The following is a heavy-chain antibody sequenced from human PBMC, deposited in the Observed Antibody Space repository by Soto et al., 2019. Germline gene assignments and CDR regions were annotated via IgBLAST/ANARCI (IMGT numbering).Heavy chain of an antibody. CDR3: ARKRDYYMDV. CDR2: IYHSGST. V-gene: IGHV4-31*03. J-gene: IGHJ6*03. Sequence: TLSLTCTVSGGSISSGGYYWSWIRQHPGKGLEWIGYIYHSGSTYYNPSLKSRVTISVDTSKNQFSLKLSSVTAADTAVYYCARKRDYYMDVWGKGTTVTVSS. CDR1: GGSISSGGYY.